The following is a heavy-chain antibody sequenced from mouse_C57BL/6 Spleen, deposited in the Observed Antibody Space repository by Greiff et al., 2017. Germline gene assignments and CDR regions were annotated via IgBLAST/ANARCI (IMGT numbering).Heavy chain of an antibody. Sequence: ESGPGLVKPSQSLSLTCSVTGYSITSGYYWNWIRQFPGNKLEWMGYISYDGSNNYNPSLKNLISITRDTSKNQFFLKLKSVTTEDTAPYYCARERKDPGFAYWGQGTLVTVSA. CDR2: ISYDGSN. V-gene: IGHV3-6*01. CDR1: GYSITSGYY. CDR3: ARERKDPGFAY. J-gene: IGHJ3*01.